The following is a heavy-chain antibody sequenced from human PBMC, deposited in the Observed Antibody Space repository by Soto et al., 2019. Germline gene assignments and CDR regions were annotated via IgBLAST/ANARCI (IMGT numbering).Heavy chain of an antibody. D-gene: IGHD6-13*01. Sequence: SETLSLTCTVSGGSISSYYWSWIRQPPGKGLEWIGYIYYSGSTSYNPSLKSRVTISVDTSKNQFSLKLSSVTAADTAVYYCAREGYYGMDVWGQGTTVTVSS. J-gene: IGHJ6*02. CDR2: IYYSGST. CDR1: GGSISSYY. V-gene: IGHV4-59*01. CDR3: AREGYYGMDV.